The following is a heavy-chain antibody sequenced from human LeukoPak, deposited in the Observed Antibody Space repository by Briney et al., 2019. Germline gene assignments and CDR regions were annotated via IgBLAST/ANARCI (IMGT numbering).Heavy chain of an antibody. CDR1: GFTVSSNY. Sequence: GGSLRLSCAASGFTVSSNYMSWVRQAPGKGLEWVSVIYSGGSTHYADSVKGRFTISRHNSKNTLYLQMNSLRAEDTAVYYCAREGRCDSSGYYTDYWGQGTLVTVSS. J-gene: IGHJ4*02. V-gene: IGHV3-53*04. CDR3: AREGRCDSSGYYTDY. D-gene: IGHD3-22*01. CDR2: IYSGGST.